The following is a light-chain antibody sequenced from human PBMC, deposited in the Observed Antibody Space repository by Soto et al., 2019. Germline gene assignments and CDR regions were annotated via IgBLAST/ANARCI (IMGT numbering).Light chain of an antibody. CDR2: DAS. V-gene: IGKV3-11*01. CDR3: QQRTNWPAIT. CDR1: QTVRSD. J-gene: IGKJ5*01. Sequence: EIVLTQSPATLSLSPGERATFSCKFSQTVRSDLAWYQQKPGQAPRLLIYDASNRATGIPARFSGSGSGTDFTLTISSLEPEDFAVYYCQQRTNWPAITFGQGTRLEIK.